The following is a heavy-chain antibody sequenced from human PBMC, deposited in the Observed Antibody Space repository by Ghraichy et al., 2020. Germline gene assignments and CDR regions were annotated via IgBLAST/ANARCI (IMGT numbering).Heavy chain of an antibody. Sequence: SETLSLTCAVYGGSFSGYYWSWIRQPPGKGLEWIGEINHSGSTNYNPSLKSRVTISVDTSKNQFSLKLSSVTGADTAVYYCARGPRYSGSYLKYYYYYMDVWGKGTTVTVSS. V-gene: IGHV4-34*01. CDR1: GGSFSGYY. CDR2: INHSGST. D-gene: IGHD1-26*01. CDR3: ARGPRYSGSYLKYYYYYMDV. J-gene: IGHJ6*03.